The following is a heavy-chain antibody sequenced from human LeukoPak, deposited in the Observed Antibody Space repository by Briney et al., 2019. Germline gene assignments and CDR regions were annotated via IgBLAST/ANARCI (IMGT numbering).Heavy chain of an antibody. Sequence: SETLSLTCTVSGGSISPFYWSWIRQPPGKGLEWMADIYYSGSTAYNPSLKSRVAISVDTSNNQVSLKLSSVTAADTAVYYCARHGYCSGGSCYWDYWGQGTLVTVSS. CDR2: IYYSGST. CDR1: GGSISPFY. J-gene: IGHJ4*02. CDR3: ARHGYCSGGSCYWDY. D-gene: IGHD2-15*01. V-gene: IGHV4-59*08.